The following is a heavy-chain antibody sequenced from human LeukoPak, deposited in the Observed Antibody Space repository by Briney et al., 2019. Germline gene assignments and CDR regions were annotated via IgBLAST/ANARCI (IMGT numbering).Heavy chain of an antibody. D-gene: IGHD2-15*01. J-gene: IGHJ4*02. Sequence: GGSLRLSCAASGFTVSSNYMSWVRQAPGKGLEWVSVISGSGGSTYYADSVKGRFTISRDNSKHTLYLQMNSLRAEDSAVYYCAKGGDSSLLVVVAATFEYWGQGTLVTVSS. CDR3: AKGGDSSLLVVVAATFEY. V-gene: IGHV3-23*01. CDR1: GFTVSSNY. CDR2: ISGSGGST.